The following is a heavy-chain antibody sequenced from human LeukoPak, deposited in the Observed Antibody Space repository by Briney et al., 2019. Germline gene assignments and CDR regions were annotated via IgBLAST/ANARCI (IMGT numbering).Heavy chain of an antibody. D-gene: IGHD5-18*01. CDR2: ISATGGAI. J-gene: IGHJ4*02. Sequence: QPGGSLRLSCAASGFTFNTFAMSWVRQAPGKGLEWVSAISATGGAIYYVDSVKGRFTISRDDSQKTLYLQMNSLRVEDTAIYYCAKRAPRERGYTYGGVFDYWGQGSLVTVSS. V-gene: IGHV3-23*01. CDR1: GFTFNTFA. CDR3: AKRAPRERGYTYGGVFDY.